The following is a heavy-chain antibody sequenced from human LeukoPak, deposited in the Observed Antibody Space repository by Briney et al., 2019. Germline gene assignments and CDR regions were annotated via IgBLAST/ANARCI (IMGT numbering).Heavy chain of an antibody. CDR2: ISNGGSNN. V-gene: IGHV3-30-3*01. Sequence: TGGSLRLSCAASGFTFSDYYMSWIRQAPGKGLEWVAVISNGGSNNYYADSVKGRFTISRDNSKSTLYLQMNSLRAEDTAVYYCGRVAPGGRQIDYWGQGTLVTVS. CDR3: GRVAPGGRQIDY. D-gene: IGHD6-13*01. J-gene: IGHJ4*02. CDR1: GFTFSDYY.